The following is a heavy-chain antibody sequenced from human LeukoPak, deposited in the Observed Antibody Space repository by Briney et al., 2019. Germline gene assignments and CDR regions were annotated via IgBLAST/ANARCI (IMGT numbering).Heavy chain of an antibody. CDR2: IYTSGST. Sequence: SETLSLTCTVSGGSISSYYWSWIRQPAGKGLEWIGRIYTSGSTNYNPSLKSRVTMSVDTSKNQFFLSLSSLTAADTAVYYCARSRDAYSFYWFDSWGQGTRVTVSS. CDR3: ARSRDAYSFYWFDS. CDR1: GGSISSYY. D-gene: IGHD5-24*01. V-gene: IGHV4-4*07. J-gene: IGHJ5*01.